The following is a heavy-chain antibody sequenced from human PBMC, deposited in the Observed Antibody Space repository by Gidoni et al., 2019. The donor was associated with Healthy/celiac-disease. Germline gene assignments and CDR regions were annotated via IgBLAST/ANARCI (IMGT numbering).Heavy chain of an antibody. CDR3: AKPINGRAEYFLDY. V-gene: IGHV3-9*01. J-gene: IGHJ4*02. CDR1: GFTFDDYA. D-gene: IGHD6-6*01. Sequence: EVQLVEFGGGLIQPGSSLRFSCEASGFTFDDYAMFWVRQAPGKGREWVAGLTWNGESNGDVDSVEGRFTISRDNAKNLLFLQMNSLRVEDTAVYYCAKPINGRAEYFLDYWGQGTLVTVSS. CDR2: LTWNGESN.